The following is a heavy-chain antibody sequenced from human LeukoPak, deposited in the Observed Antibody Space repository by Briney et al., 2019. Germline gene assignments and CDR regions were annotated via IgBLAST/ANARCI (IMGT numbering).Heavy chain of an antibody. V-gene: IGHV4-59*12. Sequence: PSETLSLTCTVSGASISDYYWNWIRQPPGKGLEWIGYIYYTGNTYYNPSLKSRVTITVDTTRNQFSLKLSSVTAADTAVYYCARDSGGYQYWGQGTLVTVSS. CDR2: IYYTGNT. CDR1: GASISDYY. D-gene: IGHD3-22*01. CDR3: ARDSGGYQY. J-gene: IGHJ4*02.